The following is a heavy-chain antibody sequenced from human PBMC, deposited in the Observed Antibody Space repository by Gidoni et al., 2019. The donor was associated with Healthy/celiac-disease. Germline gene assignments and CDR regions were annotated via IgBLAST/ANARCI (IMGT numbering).Heavy chain of an antibody. Sequence: QVQLVQSGAEVKKPGASVKVSCKASGYTCTSYYMHWVRQAPGQGLEWMGIINPSGGSTSYAQKFQGRVTMTRDTSTSTVYMELSSLRSEDTAVYYCARGGGTPIDDYGDYFDYWGQGTLVTVSS. D-gene: IGHD4-17*01. CDR2: INPSGGST. CDR3: ARGGGTPIDDYGDYFDY. V-gene: IGHV1-46*03. J-gene: IGHJ4*02. CDR1: GYTCTSYY.